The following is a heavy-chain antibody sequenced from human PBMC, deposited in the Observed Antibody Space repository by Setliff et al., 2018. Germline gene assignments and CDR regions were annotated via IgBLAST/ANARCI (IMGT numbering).Heavy chain of an antibody. Sequence: SETLSLTCTVSGDSINNNYWSWIRQPPGKGLEWIGHIYYSGSTNYNPSLKSRVTISLDSSKTQFSLKLSSVTAADTAVYYCAGAMYSAGYYGGGYSYYYMDVWGKGTTVTVSS. V-gene: IGHV4-59*08. J-gene: IGHJ6*03. CDR1: GDSINNNY. CDR3: AGAMYSAGYYGGGYSYYYMDV. D-gene: IGHD3-22*01. CDR2: IYYSGST.